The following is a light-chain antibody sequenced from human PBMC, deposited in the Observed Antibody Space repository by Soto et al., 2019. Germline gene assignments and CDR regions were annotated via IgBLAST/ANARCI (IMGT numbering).Light chain of an antibody. CDR3: AAWDERLNGYL. CDR2: SNN. CDR1: SSNIGSNT. J-gene: IGLJ1*01. Sequence: QSVLTQPPSASGTPGQRVTISCSGSSSNIGSNTVNWYQQLPGTAPKLLIYSNNQRPSGVPDRFSGSKSGTSASLAISGLQSEDEADYYCAAWDERLNGYLFGTGTKVTVL. V-gene: IGLV1-44*01.